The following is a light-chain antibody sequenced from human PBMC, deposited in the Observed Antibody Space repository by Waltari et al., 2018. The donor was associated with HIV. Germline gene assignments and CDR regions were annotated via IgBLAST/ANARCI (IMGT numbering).Light chain of an antibody. J-gene: IGKJ3*01. CDR2: GAS. Sequence: EIVMMQSPATLSVSPGERATLSCRASQSVSSNLAWYQQKPGQAPRLLIYGASTRATGIPARFSGSGSGTEFTLTISSLQSEDFAVYYCQQYNKWPLTFG. CDR1: QSVSSN. V-gene: IGKV3D-15*01. CDR3: QQYNKWPLT.